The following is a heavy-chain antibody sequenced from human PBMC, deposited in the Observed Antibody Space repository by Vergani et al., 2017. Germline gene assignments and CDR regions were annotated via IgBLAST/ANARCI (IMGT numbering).Heavy chain of an antibody. V-gene: IGHV5-51*01. CDR2: IYPADSDT. Sequence: EVALVQSGPEMRKPGESLKISCKGSEYSFGNYWIGWVRQMPGKGVEWMGIIYPADSDTRYSPSFQGQVTISADKSISTAFMQWDSLKASDTALYDCARHTTYTDSWGQGTLVTVSS. CDR3: ARHTTYTDS. J-gene: IGHJ4*02. CDR1: EYSFGNYW. D-gene: IGHD1-1*01.